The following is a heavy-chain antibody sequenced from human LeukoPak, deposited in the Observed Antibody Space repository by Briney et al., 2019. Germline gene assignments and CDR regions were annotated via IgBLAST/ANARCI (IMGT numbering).Heavy chain of an antibody. Sequence: GGSLRLSCAASGFTFSSYWMSWVRQAPGKGLEWVANIKQDGSEKYYVDSVKGRFTISRDNAKNSLYLQMHSLRAEDTAVYFCAARPDRGLGPLDFWGQGTLVTVSS. V-gene: IGHV3-7*03. CDR1: GFTFSSYW. J-gene: IGHJ4*02. CDR2: IKQDGSEK. CDR3: AARPDRGLGPLDF.